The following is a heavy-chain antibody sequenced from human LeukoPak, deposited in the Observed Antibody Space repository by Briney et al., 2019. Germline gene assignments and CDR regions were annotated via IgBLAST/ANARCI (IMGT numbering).Heavy chain of an antibody. CDR3: ASYVLLWNYFDY. J-gene: IGHJ4*02. V-gene: IGHV3-53*01. CDR2: IYSGGST. Sequence: GRSLRLSCAASGFTVSSNYMSWVRQAPGKGLEWVSVIYSGGSTYYADSVKGRFTISRDNSKNTLYLQMNSLRAEDTAVYYCASYVLLWNYFDYWGQGTLVTVSS. CDR1: GFTVSSNY. D-gene: IGHD3-10*01.